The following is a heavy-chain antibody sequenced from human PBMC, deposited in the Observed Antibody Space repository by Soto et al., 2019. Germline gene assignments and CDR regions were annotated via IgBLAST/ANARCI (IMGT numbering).Heavy chain of an antibody. CDR3: ARHGYCSSTSCRTTNWFDP. V-gene: IGHV4-39*01. CDR1: GGSISSSSYY. J-gene: IGHJ5*02. CDR2: IYYSGST. Sequence: ETLSLTCTVSGGSISSSSYYWGWIRQPPGKGLEWIGSIYYSGSTYYNPSLKSRVTISVDTSKNQFSLKLSSVTAADTAVYYCARHGYCSSTSCRTTNWFDPWGQGTLVTVSS. D-gene: IGHD2-2*01.